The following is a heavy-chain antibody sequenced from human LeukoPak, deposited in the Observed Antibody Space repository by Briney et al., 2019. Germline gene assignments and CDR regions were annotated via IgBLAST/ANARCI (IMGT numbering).Heavy chain of an antibody. J-gene: IGHJ4*02. CDR2: ISGSGGRT. CDR1: GFTFTSYA. V-gene: IGHV3-23*01. D-gene: IGHD3-9*01. CDR3: AKPATYYDILTGYDY. Sequence: PGGSLRLSCAASGFTFTSYAMSWVRQVPGKGLEWVSAISGSGGRTDYADSVKGRFTISRDNSKNSLYLQMISLRAEDTALYYCAKPATYYDILTGYDYWGQGTLVTVSS.